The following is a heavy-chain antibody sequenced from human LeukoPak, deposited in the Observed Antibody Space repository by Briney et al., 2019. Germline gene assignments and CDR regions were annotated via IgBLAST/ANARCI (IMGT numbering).Heavy chain of an antibody. CDR2: ISGGGETT. J-gene: IGHJ4*02. CDR3: AVAAGSGGDY. D-gene: IGHD6-13*01. CDR1: GFTFNNYA. V-gene: IGHV3-23*01. Sequence: GGSLRLSCAASGFTFNNYAMNWVRQAPGKGLEWVSSISGGGETTYYADSAKGRFTISRDNSQNTLYLQMNSLRAEDTAVYYCAVAAGSGGDYWGQGTLVTVSS.